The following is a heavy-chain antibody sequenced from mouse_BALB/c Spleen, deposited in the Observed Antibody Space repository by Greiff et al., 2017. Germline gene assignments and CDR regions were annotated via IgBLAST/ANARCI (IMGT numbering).Heavy chain of an antibody. CDR2: ISDGGSYT. V-gene: IGHV5-4*02. CDR3: ARDKSYAMDY. J-gene: IGHJ4*01. Sequence: EVNVVESGGGLVKPGGSLKLSCAASGFTFSDYYMYWVRQTPEKRLEWVATISDGGSYTYYPDSVKGRFTISRDNAKNNLYLQMSSLKSEDTAMYYCARDKSYAMDYWGQGTSVTVSS. CDR1: GFTFSDYY.